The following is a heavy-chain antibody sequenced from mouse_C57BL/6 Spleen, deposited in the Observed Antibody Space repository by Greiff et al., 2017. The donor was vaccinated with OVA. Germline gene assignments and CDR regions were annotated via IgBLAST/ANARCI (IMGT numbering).Heavy chain of an antibody. Sequence: EVQLQESGAELVRPGASVKLSCTASGFNIKDYYMHWVKQRPEQGLEWIGRIDPEDGDTEYAPKFQGKATMTAATSSTTAYLQLRSLTSEEDAVYYCTNRDYDGSSEYFDVWGTGTTVTVSA. CDR1: GFNIKDYY. V-gene: IGHV14-1*01. CDR3: TNRDYDGSSEYFDV. J-gene: IGHJ1*03. D-gene: IGHD1-1*01. CDR2: IDPEDGDT.